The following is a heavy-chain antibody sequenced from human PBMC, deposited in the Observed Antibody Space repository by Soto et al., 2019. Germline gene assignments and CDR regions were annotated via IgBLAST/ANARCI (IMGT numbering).Heavy chain of an antibody. Sequence: ASVKVSCKTSGYTFSNYGITWVRQAPGQPLEWLGWISLYSDGTNYAQKFQGRVSMTTDTSTTTAYMELRSLRSDDAAVYYCARVVPGAEAWFGPWGQGTMVTVYS. CDR1: GYTFSNYG. CDR3: ARVVPGAEAWFGP. J-gene: IGHJ5*02. CDR2: ISLYSDGT. D-gene: IGHD2-2*01. V-gene: IGHV1-18*01.